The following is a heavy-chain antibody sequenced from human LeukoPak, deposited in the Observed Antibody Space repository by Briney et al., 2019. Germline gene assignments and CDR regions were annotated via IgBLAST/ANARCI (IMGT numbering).Heavy chain of an antibody. Sequence: GGSLRLSCAASGFTFSSYGMHWVRQAPGKGLEWVSAISGSGGSTYYADSVKGRFTISRDNSKNTLYLQMNSLRAEDTAVYYCAKDDRDSSSPGFDPWGQGTLVTVSS. CDR3: AKDDRDSSSPGFDP. V-gene: IGHV3-23*01. CDR1: GFTFSSYG. J-gene: IGHJ5*02. CDR2: ISGSGGST. D-gene: IGHD6-6*01.